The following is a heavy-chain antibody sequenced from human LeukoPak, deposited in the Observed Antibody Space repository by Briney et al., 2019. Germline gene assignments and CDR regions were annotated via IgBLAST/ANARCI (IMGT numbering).Heavy chain of an antibody. CDR1: GYTFTSHG. D-gene: IGHD3-22*01. CDR2: ISAYNGNT. Sequence: GASVKVSCKAAGYTFTSHGISWVRQAPGQGLEWMGWISAYNGNTNYAQKLQGRVTMTTDTSTSTAYMELRTLRSDDTAVYYCAREEKYYDSSDHVFDVWDQGTMVTVSS. J-gene: IGHJ3*01. CDR3: AREEKYYDSSDHVFDV. V-gene: IGHV1-18*01.